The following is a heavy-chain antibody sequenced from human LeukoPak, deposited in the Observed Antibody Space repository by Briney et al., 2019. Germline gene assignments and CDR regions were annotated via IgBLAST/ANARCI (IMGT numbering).Heavy chain of an antibody. CDR3: AKDRTPPGIAAAGTSSAFDI. CDR2: ISSNGGST. Sequence: GGSLRLSCAASGFTFSSYAMHWVRQAPGKGLEYVSAISSNGGSTYYANSVKGRFTISRDNSKNTLYLQMNSLRAEDTAVYYCAKDRTPPGIAAAGTSSAFDIWGQGTMVTVSS. D-gene: IGHD6-13*01. J-gene: IGHJ3*02. CDR1: GFTFSSYA. V-gene: IGHV3-64*01.